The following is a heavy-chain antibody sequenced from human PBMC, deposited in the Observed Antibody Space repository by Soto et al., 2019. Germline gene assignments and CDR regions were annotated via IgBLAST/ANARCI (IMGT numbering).Heavy chain of an antibody. CDR3: VRDKAWAFDI. Sequence: GVPLGLPNAASGIILRDYSMTWFRPAPWKGLVWLSYIRGSNNAIYYTASVKGRLTISRDNAKNSLDLQMSSLRDEDTAVYYCVRDKAWAFDIWGQGTWVTVS. CDR2: IRGSNNAI. CDR1: GIILRDYS. V-gene: IGHV3-48*02. J-gene: IGHJ3*02.